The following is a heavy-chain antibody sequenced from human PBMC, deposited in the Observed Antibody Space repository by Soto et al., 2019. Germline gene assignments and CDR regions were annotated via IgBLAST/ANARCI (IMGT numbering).Heavy chain of an antibody. D-gene: IGHD3-22*01. CDR3: ARTYDGSGPNSGGYGFDI. Sequence: SETLSLTCTVSGVSVSTYYWSWIRQPPGKGLEWIAYIYYSGSTNYNPSLKSRVTISVDTSKNQFSLKLTSVTAADTAVYYCARTYDGSGPNSGGYGFDIWGEGTMVTVSS. V-gene: IGHV4-59*02. CDR2: IYYSGST. J-gene: IGHJ3*02. CDR1: GVSVSTYY.